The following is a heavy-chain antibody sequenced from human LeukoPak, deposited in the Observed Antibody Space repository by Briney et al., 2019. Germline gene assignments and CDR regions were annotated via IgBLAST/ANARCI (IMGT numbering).Heavy chain of an antibody. CDR3: ARGHVNTVMTGEYDH. D-gene: IGHD7-27*01. J-gene: IGHJ4*02. Sequence: GGSLRLSCAASGFTFSSYWMSWVRQAPGKGLEWVANIKQDESEKYYVDSVKGRFTISRDNAKNSMYLQMNSLRAEDTAVYYYARGHVNTVMTGEYDHWGQGTLVTVCS. CDR1: GFTFSSYW. CDR2: IKQDESEK. V-gene: IGHV3-7*01.